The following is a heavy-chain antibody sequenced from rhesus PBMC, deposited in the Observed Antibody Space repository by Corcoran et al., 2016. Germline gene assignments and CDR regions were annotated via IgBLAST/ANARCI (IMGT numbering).Heavy chain of an antibody. CDR3: ARHRTVAAGPRLDV. Sequence: QVQLQESGPRLVKPSETLSLTCAVSGGSISSSNGWSWIRQSPGKGLEWIGGIYGSGGSTEYNPSLKSRVTISIDTSKNQFSLKLSSVTAADTAVYYCARHRTVAAGPRLDVWGRGVLVTVSS. D-gene: IGHD6-13*01. V-gene: IGHV4-93*02. J-gene: IGHJ5-2*02. CDR2: IYGSGGST. CDR1: GGSISSSNG.